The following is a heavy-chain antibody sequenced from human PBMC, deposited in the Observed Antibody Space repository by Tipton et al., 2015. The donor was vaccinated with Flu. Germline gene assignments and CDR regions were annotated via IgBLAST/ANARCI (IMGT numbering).Heavy chain of an antibody. D-gene: IGHD3-16*02. CDR2: IYTSGST. J-gene: IGHJ4*02. CDR1: DDSIRSYS. V-gene: IGHV4-4*07. CDR3: ARDSPSLRLGDLSSFDY. Sequence: TLSLTCSVSDDSIRSYSWSWIRQPAGKGLEWIGRIYTSGSTNYNPSLKSRVTMSVDTSKNQFSLNLRSVTAADTAMYYCARDSPSLRLGDLSSFDYWGQGTLVTVSS.